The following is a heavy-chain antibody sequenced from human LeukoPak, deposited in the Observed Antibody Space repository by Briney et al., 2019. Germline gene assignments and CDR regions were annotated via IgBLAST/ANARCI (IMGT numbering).Heavy chain of an antibody. V-gene: IGHV3-11*01. Sequence: GGSLRLSCAASGFTFSDYYMSWIRQAPGKGLEWVSYISSSGSTIYYADSVKGRFTISRDNAKNSLYLQMNSLRAEDTAVYYCARDLKSRSNWNVSTNLKRHRRPGWGQGTLVTVSS. CDR3: ARDLKSRSNWNVSTNLKRHRRPG. J-gene: IGHJ4*02. D-gene: IGHD1-1*01. CDR1: GFTFSDYY. CDR2: ISSSGSTI.